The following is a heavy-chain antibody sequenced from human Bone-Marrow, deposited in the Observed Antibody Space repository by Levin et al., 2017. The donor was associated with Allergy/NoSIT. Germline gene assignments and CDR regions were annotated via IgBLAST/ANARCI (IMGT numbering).Heavy chain of an antibody. D-gene: IGHD1-1*01. J-gene: IGHJ4*02. V-gene: IGHV4-39*07. Sequence: KPGGSLRLSCTVSGGSLSSSSYYWGWIRQPPGKGLEWIGSISYTGSTYYNPSLKSRVIISIDTSRNKFSLKLSSVTAADTAVYYCARDRAATAPFDYWGQGTLVTVSS. CDR3: ARDRAATAPFDY. CDR2: ISYTGST. CDR1: GGSLSSSSYY.